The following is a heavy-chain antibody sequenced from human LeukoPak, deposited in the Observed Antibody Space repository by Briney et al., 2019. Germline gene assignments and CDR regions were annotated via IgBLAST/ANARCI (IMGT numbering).Heavy chain of an antibody. CDR1: GGSIGSSNW. Sequence: SETLSLTCAVSGGSIGSSNWWSWARQPPGKGLEWIGEIYHTGSTNYNPPLKSRVTISIDKSKNHFSLKLSSVTAADTAVYFCARGSLAVAGNFDYWGQGTLVTVSS. CDR3: ARGSLAVAGNFDY. D-gene: IGHD6-19*01. CDR2: IYHTGST. V-gene: IGHV4-4*02. J-gene: IGHJ4*02.